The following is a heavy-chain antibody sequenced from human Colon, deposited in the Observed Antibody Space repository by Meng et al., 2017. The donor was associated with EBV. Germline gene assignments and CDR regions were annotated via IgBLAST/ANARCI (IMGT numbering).Heavy chain of an antibody. V-gene: IGHV4-31*03. CDR1: GGSVSSGGYY. Sequence: HVQLPESGRGRGKPSHTLSPTCTVSGGSVSSGGYYWTWIRQHPGKGLEWFGHIYYSGSTFYNPSLKRRVIISIDTSKNQFSLNLRSVTAADTAVYYCARVSSGWDYFDYWGQGTLVTVSS. D-gene: IGHD6-19*01. J-gene: IGHJ4*02. CDR2: IYYSGST. CDR3: ARVSSGWDYFDY.